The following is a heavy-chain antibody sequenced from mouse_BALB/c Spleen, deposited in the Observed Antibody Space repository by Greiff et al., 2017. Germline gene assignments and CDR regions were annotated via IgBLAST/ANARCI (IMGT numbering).Heavy chain of an antibody. CDR1: GFTFSSYT. D-gene: IGHD2-4*01. J-gene: IGHJ2*01. Sequence: EVKLMESGGGLVKPGGSLKLSCAASGFTFSSYTMSWVRQTPEKRLEWVATISSGGSYTYYPDSVKGRFTISRDNAKNTLYLQMSSLKSEDTAMYYCTRGDYDPYWGQGTTLTVSS. CDR3: TRGDYDPY. CDR2: ISSGGSYT. V-gene: IGHV5-6-4*01.